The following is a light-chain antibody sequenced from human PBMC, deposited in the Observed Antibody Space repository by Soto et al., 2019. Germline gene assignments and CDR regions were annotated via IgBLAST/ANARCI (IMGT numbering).Light chain of an antibody. CDR2: EVT. CDR3: DSYRSAKTLVV. V-gene: IGLV2-14*01. Sequence: QSVLTQPASVSGSPGQSITISCTGTSRDIGNYNYVSWYQHHPGKAPKLMIYEVTSRPSGVSDRFSGSKSGMTASLTISGLQPEDEADYFCDSYRSAKTLVVFGTGTKV. CDR1: SRDIGNYNY. J-gene: IGLJ1*01.